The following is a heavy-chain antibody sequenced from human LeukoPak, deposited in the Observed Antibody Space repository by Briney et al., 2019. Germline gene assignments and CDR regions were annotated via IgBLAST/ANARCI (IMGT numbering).Heavy chain of an antibody. Sequence: ASVTVSFKASGYTFTVYYMHWVRQAPGQGLEWMGWINPNSGGTNHAQKFQGRVTMTRDTSISTAYMELSRLRSDDTAVYYCARGFDWLSYYFDYWGQGTLVTVSS. V-gene: IGHV1-2*02. CDR1: GYTFTVYY. J-gene: IGHJ4*02. CDR3: ARGFDWLSYYFDY. CDR2: INPNSGGT. D-gene: IGHD3-9*01.